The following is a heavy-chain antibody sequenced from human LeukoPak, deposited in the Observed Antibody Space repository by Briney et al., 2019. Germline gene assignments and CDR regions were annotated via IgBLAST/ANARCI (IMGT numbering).Heavy chain of an antibody. J-gene: IGHJ4*02. CDR3: ARGYPPRRYYDSSGYYSYYFDY. V-gene: IGHV1-69*05. CDR1: GGTFSSYA. CDR2: IIPVFGTS. D-gene: IGHD3-22*01. Sequence: GASVKVSCKASGGTFSSYAISWVRQAPGQGLEWMGGIIPVFGTSNYAQKFQGRVTMTTDTSTNTAYMELRSLRSDDTAVYFCARGYPPRRYYDSSGYYSYYFDYWGQGTLVTVSS.